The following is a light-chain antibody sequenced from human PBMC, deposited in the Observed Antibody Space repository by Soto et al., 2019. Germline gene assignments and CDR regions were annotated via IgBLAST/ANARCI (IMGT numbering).Light chain of an antibody. CDR2: EVS. J-gene: IGLJ2*01. CDR3: GSYTSTSTLV. Sequence: QSALTQPPSVSGSPGQSVTISCTGTSSDVGSYNRVSWYQQPPGTAPKLMIYEVSNRPSGVPDRFSGSKSGNTASLTISGLQADDEADYYCGSYTSTSTLVFGGGTQLTVL. V-gene: IGLV2-18*02. CDR1: SSDVGSYNR.